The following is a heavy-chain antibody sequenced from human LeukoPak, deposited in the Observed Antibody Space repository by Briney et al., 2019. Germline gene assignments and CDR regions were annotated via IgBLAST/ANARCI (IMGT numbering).Heavy chain of an antibody. CDR3: ARDRLAYYYDSSGYDNPPGY. CDR2: IWYDGSNK. Sequence: PGGSLRLSCAASGFTFSSYAMHWVRQAPGKGLEWVAVIWYDGSNKYYADSVKGRFTISRDNSKNTLYLQMNSLRAEDTAVYYCARDRLAYYYDSSGYDNPPGYWGQGTLVTVSS. D-gene: IGHD3-22*01. V-gene: IGHV3-33*08. J-gene: IGHJ4*02. CDR1: GFTFSSYA.